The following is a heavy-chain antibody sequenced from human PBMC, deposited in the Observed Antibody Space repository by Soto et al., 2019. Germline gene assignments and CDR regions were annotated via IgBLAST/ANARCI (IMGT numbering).Heavy chain of an antibody. CDR1: GFTFSSYG. Sequence: EVQLLESGGGSVQPGGSLRLSCAASGFTFSSYGMSWVRQAPGKGLEWVSGISGSGGSTYYADSVKGRFTISRDNSKNTLYLEMNSLSAEDTAVYYCAKRTSDWYNHFDSWGQGTLVTVSS. CDR2: ISGSGGST. D-gene: IGHD1-1*01. V-gene: IGHV3-23*01. J-gene: IGHJ4*02. CDR3: AKRTSDWYNHFDS.